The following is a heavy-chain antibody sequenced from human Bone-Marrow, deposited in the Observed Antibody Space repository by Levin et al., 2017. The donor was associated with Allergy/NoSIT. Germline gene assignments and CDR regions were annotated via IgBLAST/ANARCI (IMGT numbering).Heavy chain of an antibody. CDR3: ARALSRQPLDY. V-gene: IGHV4-39*07. D-gene: IGHD1-14*01. CDR1: GGSISSSSYY. J-gene: IGHJ4*01. CDR2: IYYIGNT. Sequence: SETLSLTCTVSGGSISSSSYYWVWLRQPPGMGLEWLVCIYYIGNTYYNPSLQSRVTIAVSTSKNHFSLKFITVTAAATSLYYGARALSRQPLDYLG.